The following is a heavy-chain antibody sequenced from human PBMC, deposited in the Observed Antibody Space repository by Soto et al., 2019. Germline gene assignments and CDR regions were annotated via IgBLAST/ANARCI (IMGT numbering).Heavy chain of an antibody. CDR3: ARDRKVVVVPAAIRLDYYYYYGMDV. D-gene: IGHD2-2*02. CDR1: GGTFSSYA. J-gene: IGHJ6*02. V-gene: IGHV1-69*13. CDR2: IIPILGTA. Sequence: SVKVSCKASGGTFSSYAISGVRQAPGQGLEWVGGIIPILGTANYAQKFQGRVTITADESTSTAYMELSSLRSEETAVYYCARDRKVVVVPAAIRLDYYYYYGMDVWGQGTTVTVSS.